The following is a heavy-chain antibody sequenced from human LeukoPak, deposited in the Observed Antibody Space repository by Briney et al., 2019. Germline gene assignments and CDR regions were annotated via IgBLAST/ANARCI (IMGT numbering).Heavy chain of an antibody. V-gene: IGHV3-23*01. CDR1: GFTFSSYA. Sequence: PGGSLRLSCAASGFTFSSYAMSWVRQAPGKGLEWVSAISGSGGSTYYADSVKGRFTISRDNSKNTLYLQMNSLRAEDTAVYYCAKGVSGYSYGYYFDYWGQGTLVTVSS. CDR3: AKGVSGYSYGYYFDY. D-gene: IGHD5-18*01. J-gene: IGHJ4*02. CDR2: ISGSGGST.